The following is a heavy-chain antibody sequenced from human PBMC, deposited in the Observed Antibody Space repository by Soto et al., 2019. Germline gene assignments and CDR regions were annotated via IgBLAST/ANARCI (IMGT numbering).Heavy chain of an antibody. CDR1: GFTFSSYG. CDR2: IWYDRSNK. J-gene: IGHJ6*02. CDR3: ARDRQFGVVIPTYYYYGMDV. Sequence: LRLSCAASGFTFSSYGMHWVRQAPGKGLEWVAVIWYDRSNKYYADSVKGRFTISRDNSKNTLYLQMNSLRAEDTAVYYCARDRQFGVVIPTYYYYGMDVWGQGTTVTVSS. V-gene: IGHV3-33*01. D-gene: IGHD3-3*01.